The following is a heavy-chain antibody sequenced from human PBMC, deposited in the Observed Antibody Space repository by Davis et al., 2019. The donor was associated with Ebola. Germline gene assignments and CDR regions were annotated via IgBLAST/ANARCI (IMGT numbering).Heavy chain of an antibody. CDR3: ARLHSSGHDW. V-gene: IGHV4-34*01. J-gene: IGHJ4*02. D-gene: IGHD6-19*01. CDR2: INHSGST. CDR1: GGSFSGYY. Sequence: MPSETLSLTCAVYGGSFSGYYWSWIRQPPGKGLEWIGEINHSGSTNYNPSLKSRVTISVDTSKNQFSLKLSSVTAADTAVYYCARLHSSGHDWWGQGTLVTVSS.